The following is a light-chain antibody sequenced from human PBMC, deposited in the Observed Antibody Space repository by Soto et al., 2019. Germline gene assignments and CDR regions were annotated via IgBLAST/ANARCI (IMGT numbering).Light chain of an antibody. V-gene: IGKV1-39*01. J-gene: IGKJ2*01. CDR2: AAS. CDR1: QSIAYY. CDR3: QQSSNSPMYT. Sequence: DIQMTQSPSSLSASVGDRVTITCRASQSIAYYVNWFQQKPGKAPKLLIYAASSLQSRVPSRFSGSGSGTDFPLTISSLQPEDFATYYCQQSSNSPMYTFGQGT.